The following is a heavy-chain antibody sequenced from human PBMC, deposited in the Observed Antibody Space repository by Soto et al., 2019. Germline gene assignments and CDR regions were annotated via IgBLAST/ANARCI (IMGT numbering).Heavy chain of an antibody. CDR1: GGTFSSYA. D-gene: IGHD2-2*02. CDR3: ALGPPGKVVPAAILGWFDP. J-gene: IGHJ5*02. V-gene: IGHV1-69*13. Sequence: SVKVSCKASGGTFSSYAISWVRQAPGQGLEWMGGIIPIFGTANYAQKFQGRVTITAYESTSTAYMELSSLRSEDTAVYYCALGPPGKVVPAAILGWFDPWGQGTLVTVSS. CDR2: IIPIFGTA.